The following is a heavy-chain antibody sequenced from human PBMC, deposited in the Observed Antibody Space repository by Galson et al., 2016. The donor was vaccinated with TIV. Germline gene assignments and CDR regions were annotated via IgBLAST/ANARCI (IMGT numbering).Heavy chain of an antibody. J-gene: IGHJ5*02. CDR2: IYPGDSDT. CDR1: GYNFPTYW. CDR3: ARQERGYSDGYWFDP. Sequence: QSGAEVKKPGESLKISCKVSGYNFPTYWIAWVRQMPGKGLEWMGMIYPGDSDTSYSPSFQGQVTISADKSISTAYLQWSSLKASDTAIYYWARQERGYSDGYWFDPWGQGTLVTVSS. V-gene: IGHV5-51*01. D-gene: IGHD5-18*01.